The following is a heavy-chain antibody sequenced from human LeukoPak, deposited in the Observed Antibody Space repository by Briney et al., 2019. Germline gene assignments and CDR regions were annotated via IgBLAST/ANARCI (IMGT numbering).Heavy chain of an antibody. CDR3: ARGPCRSTSCQEYYFDY. V-gene: IGHV1-2*02. D-gene: IGHD2-2*01. J-gene: IGHJ4*02. Sequence: ASVKVSCKASGYTFTGYYMHWVRQAPGQGLEWMGWINPNSGGTNYAQKFQGRVTMTRDTSISTAYMELRSLRSDDTAVYYCARGPCRSTSCQEYYFDYWGQGTLVTVSS. CDR1: GYTFTGYY. CDR2: INPNSGGT.